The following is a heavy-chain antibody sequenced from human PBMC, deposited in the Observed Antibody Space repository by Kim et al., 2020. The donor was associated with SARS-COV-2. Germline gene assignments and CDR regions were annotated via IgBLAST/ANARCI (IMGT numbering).Heavy chain of an antibody. Sequence: SETLSLTCTVSGGSISSGGYYWSWIRQHPGKGLEWIGYIYYSGSTYYNPSLKSRVTISVDTSKNQFSLKLSSVTAADTAVYYCATAYRYYYDKSDNWFDPWGQGTLVTVSS. J-gene: IGHJ5*02. D-gene: IGHD3-22*01. V-gene: IGHV4-31*03. CDR2: IYYSGST. CDR1: GGSISSGGYY. CDR3: ATAYRYYYDKSDNWFDP.